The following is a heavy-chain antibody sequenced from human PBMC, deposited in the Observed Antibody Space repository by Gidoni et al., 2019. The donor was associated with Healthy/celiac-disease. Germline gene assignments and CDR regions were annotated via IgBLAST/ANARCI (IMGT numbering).Heavy chain of an antibody. D-gene: IGHD4-17*01. CDR2: ISSSSSYI. CDR3: ARDPAMTTVTTAVFDY. J-gene: IGHJ4*02. V-gene: IGHV3-21*01. CDR1: GFTVSSYS. Sequence: EVQLVESGGGLVKPGGSLRLSCEASGFTVSSYSMNWVRQAPGKGLEWVSSISSSSSYIYYADSVKGRFTISRDNAKNSLYLQMNSLRAEDTAVYYCARDPAMTTVTTAVFDYWGQGTLVTVSS.